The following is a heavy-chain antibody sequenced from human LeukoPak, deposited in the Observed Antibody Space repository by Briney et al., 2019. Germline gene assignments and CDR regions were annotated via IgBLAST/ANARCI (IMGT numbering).Heavy chain of an antibody. CDR1: GYNFATYW. Sequence: GESLKISCQGSGYNFATYWIVWVRQMPGKVLEGMGIIYPGNSHTRYSPSFQGQVTISADTSISTAYLHWSSLQSSDTAMFYCAKFHATWYGDTWGQGTLVTVSS. V-gene: IGHV5-51*01. CDR3: AKFHATWYGDT. CDR2: IYPGNSHT. J-gene: IGHJ4*02. D-gene: IGHD6-13*01.